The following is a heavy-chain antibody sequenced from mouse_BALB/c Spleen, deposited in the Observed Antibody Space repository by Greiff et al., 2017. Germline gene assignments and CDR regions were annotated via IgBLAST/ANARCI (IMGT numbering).Heavy chain of an antibody. J-gene: IGHJ1*01. Sequence: LVKTGASVKISCKASGYSFTGYYIHWVKQSHGKSLEWIGYISCYNGATSYNQKFKGKATFTVDTSSSTAYMQVNSLTSEDSAVYYCARKRGYDWYFGVWGAGTTVTVSS. CDR3: ARKRGYDWYFGV. V-gene: IGHV1S34*01. CDR1: GYSFTGYY. D-gene: IGHD2-2*01. CDR2: ISCYNGAT.